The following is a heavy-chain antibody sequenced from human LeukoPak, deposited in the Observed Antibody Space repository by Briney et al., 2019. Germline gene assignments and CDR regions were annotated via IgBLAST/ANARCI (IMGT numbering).Heavy chain of an antibody. D-gene: IGHD6-25*01. J-gene: IGHJ4*02. CDR3: GFSEGDF. Sequence: SETLSLTCIVSGGSISGSFWTWIRQPAGKGLEWIGRIFPGGSVNYNPSLESRLTLSIDTSKNQFSLELTSVTAADTAMYFCGFSEGDFWGQGALVTVSS. V-gene: IGHV4-4*07. CDR1: GGSISGSF. CDR2: IFPGGSV.